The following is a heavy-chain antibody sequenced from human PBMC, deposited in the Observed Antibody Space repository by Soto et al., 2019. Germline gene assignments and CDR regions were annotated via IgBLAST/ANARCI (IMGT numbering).Heavy chain of an antibody. D-gene: IGHD4-17*01. Sequence: SETLSLTCTVSGGSVTNSSYYWGWIRQSPGKGLEWIGSVYYRGRSYSKSSVKSRVTISVDTSKNRSSLSLNSVTASDTAVYFCVSQRTTVPTQAYFDYWGPGALVTVSS. CDR3: VSQRTTVPTQAYFDY. J-gene: IGHJ4*02. CDR2: VYYRGRS. CDR1: GGSVTNSSYY. V-gene: IGHV4-39*01.